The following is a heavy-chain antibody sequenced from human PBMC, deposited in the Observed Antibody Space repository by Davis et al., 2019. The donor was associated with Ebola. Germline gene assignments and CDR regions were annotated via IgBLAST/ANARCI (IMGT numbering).Heavy chain of an antibody. D-gene: IGHD1-1*01. CDR2: IIPILGLA. J-gene: IGHJ3*02. V-gene: IGHV1-69*10. CDR3: GTGDVIDI. Sequence: SVKVSCKASGVTFSSYAITWVRQAPGHGLEWMGGIIPILGLAHYAQKFQGRVTMTEDISTDTVYMELRGLRSEDTAVYYCGTGDVIDIWGQGTTVTVSS. CDR1: GVTFSSYA.